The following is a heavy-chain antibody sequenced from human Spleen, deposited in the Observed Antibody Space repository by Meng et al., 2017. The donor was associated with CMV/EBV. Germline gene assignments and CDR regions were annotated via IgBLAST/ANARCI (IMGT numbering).Heavy chain of an antibody. CDR3: ARDLDPQQLVWWFDP. D-gene: IGHD6-13*01. J-gene: IGHJ5*02. V-gene: IGHV1-2*02. CDR1: GYTFTGYF. CDR2: INPNSGDT. Sequence: ASVKVSCKTSGYTFTGYFIHWVRQAPGQGLEWMGWINPNSGDTNYAQKFQGRVTMTRDTSISTAYMELSRLRSDDTAVYYCARDLDPQQLVWWFDPWGQGTLVTVSS.